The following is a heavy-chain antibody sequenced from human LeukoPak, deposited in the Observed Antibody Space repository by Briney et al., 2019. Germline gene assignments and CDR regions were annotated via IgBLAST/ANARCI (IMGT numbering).Heavy chain of an antibody. CDR1: GYTFTGHY. V-gene: IGHV1-18*04. CDR3: ARDWGSIKVIADY. J-gene: IGHJ4*02. D-gene: IGHD7-27*01. Sequence: ASVKVPCKASGYTFTGHYMHWVRQAPGQGLEWMGWINPNNGGTNYAQKLQGRVTMTTDTSTSTAYMELRSLRSDDTALYFCARDWGSIKVIADYWGQGTLVTVSS. CDR2: INPNNGGT.